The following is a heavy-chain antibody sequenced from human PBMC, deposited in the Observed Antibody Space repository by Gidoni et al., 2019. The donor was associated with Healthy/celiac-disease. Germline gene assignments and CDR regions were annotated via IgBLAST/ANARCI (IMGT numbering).Heavy chain of an antibody. Sequence: QVQLVQSGAEVKKPGSSVKVSCKASGGTFSSYAISWVRQAPGQGLEWMGGIIPIFGTANYAQKFQGRVTITADESTSTAYMELSSLRSEDTAVYYCARALVGATGTGYYGMDVWGQGTTVTVSS. J-gene: IGHJ6*02. CDR2: IIPIFGTA. V-gene: IGHV1-69*01. CDR1: GGTFSSYA. CDR3: ARALVGATGTGYYGMDV. D-gene: IGHD1-26*01.